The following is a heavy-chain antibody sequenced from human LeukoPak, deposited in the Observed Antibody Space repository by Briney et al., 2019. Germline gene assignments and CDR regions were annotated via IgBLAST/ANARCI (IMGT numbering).Heavy chain of an antibody. CDR3: ARVSGLGMNEYYQH. CDR1: GLTFTNSW. J-gene: IGHJ1*01. V-gene: IGHV3-74*01. CDR2: INNEGTTI. D-gene: IGHD3-10*01. Sequence: GWSLRLSCEASGLTFTNSWMHWVRQAPGKGLVWVSRINNEGTTISYADSVKGRFTISRDNAKNTLYLQMNSLRAEDTAVYYCARVSGLGMNEYYQHWGQGTLVTVAS.